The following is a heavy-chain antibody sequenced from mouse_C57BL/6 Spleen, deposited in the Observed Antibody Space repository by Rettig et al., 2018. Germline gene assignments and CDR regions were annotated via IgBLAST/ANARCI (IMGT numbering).Heavy chain of an antibody. CDR3: ARSHYYGSSYGY. D-gene: IGHD1-1*01. Sequence: HGKSLEWIGDINPNNGGTSYNQKFKGKATLTVDKSSSTAYMELRSLTSEDSAVYYCARSHYYGSSYGYWGQGTLVTVSA. V-gene: IGHV1-26*01. J-gene: IGHJ3*02. CDR2: INPNNGGT.